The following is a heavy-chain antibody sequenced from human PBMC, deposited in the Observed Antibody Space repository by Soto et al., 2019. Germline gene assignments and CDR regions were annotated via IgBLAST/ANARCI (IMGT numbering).Heavy chain of an antibody. CDR3: ARGNVPGGYGSYYYGMDV. J-gene: IGHJ6*02. V-gene: IGHV3-21*01. Sequence: GGSLRLSCAASGFIFGSYAMSWVRQAPGKGLEWVSSISSSASHINYADSVKGRFTISRDNAKKSPYLQMNSLRAEDTAVYYCARGNVPGGYGSYYYGMDVWGQGTTVTVSS. D-gene: IGHD5-18*01. CDR2: ISSSASHI. CDR1: GFIFGSYA.